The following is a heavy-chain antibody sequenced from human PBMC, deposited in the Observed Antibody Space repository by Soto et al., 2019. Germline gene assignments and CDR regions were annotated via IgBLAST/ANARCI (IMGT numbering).Heavy chain of an antibody. V-gene: IGHV3-9*01. J-gene: IGHJ6*02. CDR1: GFTFDDYA. CDR3: TKARLWGGDGYNSYYYNAMDV. D-gene: IGHD3-16*01. CDR2: ISWNSGRI. Sequence: EMQLVESGGGLVQPGMSLRLSCAASGFTFDDYAMYWVRQVPGKGLEWVSGISWNSGRIGYADSVKGRFTISRDNAKNSLYLHMNSLRPEDTALYYCTKARLWGGDGYNSYYYNAMDVWGQGTTVTVSS.